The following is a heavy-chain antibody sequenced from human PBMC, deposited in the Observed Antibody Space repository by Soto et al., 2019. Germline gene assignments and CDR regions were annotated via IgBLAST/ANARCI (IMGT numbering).Heavy chain of an antibody. CDR3: ASGNSGWDGGYLYYGMDV. Sequence: QVQLVQSGPEVKKPGASVKVSCKASGYTFANYGITWVRQAPAQGLEWMGWIGAYNGDTNYAQKLQGRVTITTDTSTSTAYMELRSLRSDDAAVYYCASGNSGWDGGYLYYGMDVWGQGTTVTVSS. CDR2: IGAYNGDT. V-gene: IGHV1-18*01. J-gene: IGHJ6*02. D-gene: IGHD1-26*01. CDR1: GYTFANYG.